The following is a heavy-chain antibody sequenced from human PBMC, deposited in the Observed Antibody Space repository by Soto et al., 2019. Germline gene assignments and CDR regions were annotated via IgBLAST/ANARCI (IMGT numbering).Heavy chain of an antibody. J-gene: IGHJ3*02. D-gene: IGHD2-15*01. CDR3: ARGLVAATARDFASDI. CDR2: INHSGST. CDR1: GGSFSGYY. V-gene: IGHV4-34*01. Sequence: SETLSLTCAVYGGSFSGYYWSWIRQPPGKGLEWIGEINHSGSTNYNPSLKSRVTISVDTSKNQFSLKLSSVTAADTAVYYCARGLVAATARDFASDIWGQGTMVTVSS.